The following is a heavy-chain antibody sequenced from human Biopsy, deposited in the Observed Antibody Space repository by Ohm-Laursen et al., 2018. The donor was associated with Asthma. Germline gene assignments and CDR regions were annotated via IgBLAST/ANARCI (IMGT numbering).Heavy chain of an antibody. CDR1: GYIFTSYW. J-gene: IGHJ4*02. CDR2: IFAANSET. CDR3: ARFIDGTFFVDY. D-gene: IGHD1-7*01. V-gene: IGHV5-51*01. Sequence: ESLRISCKAFGYIFTSYWIGWVRQMPGKGLEWMGIIFAANSETKYSPSFQGQVTISADMSISTAFLQWSSLKASDTAIYYCARFIDGTFFVDYWGQGTLVTVSS.